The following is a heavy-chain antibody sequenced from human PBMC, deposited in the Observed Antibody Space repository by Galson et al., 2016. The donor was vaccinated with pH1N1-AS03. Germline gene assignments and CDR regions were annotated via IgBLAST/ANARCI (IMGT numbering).Heavy chain of an antibody. CDR3: ARDGDIVIVPSAIDYYGMDV. Sequence: SVKVSCKASGYKFTSYGVSWVRQAPGQGLEWMGWISGYNINAKYAEKLQGRVTLTTDKSTSTAYMELRSLTSDDTAVYFCARDGDIVIVPSAIDYYGMDVWGQGTTVTVSS. CDR1: GYKFTSYG. CDR2: ISGYNINA. D-gene: IGHD2-2*01. V-gene: IGHV1-18*01. J-gene: IGHJ6*02.